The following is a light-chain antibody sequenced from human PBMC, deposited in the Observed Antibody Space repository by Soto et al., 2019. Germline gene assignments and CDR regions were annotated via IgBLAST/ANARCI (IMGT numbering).Light chain of an antibody. J-gene: IGKJ5*01. CDR2: RAS. Sequence: EIVLTHSPGTLSLSPWEIATLSCRASQSVSNNYLAWYQQRPGQAPRLLIYRASTRATGVPARFSGSGSGTDFTLTISSLEPEDFAVYYCQQRSNWPPITFGQGTRLEIK. V-gene: IGKV3-11*01. CDR3: QQRSNWPPIT. CDR1: QSVSNNY.